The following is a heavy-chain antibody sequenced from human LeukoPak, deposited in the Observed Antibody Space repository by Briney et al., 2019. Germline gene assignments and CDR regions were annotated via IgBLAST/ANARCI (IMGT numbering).Heavy chain of an antibody. CDR3: ARVGDCSSNSCYTEFDY. CDR1: GFTFSSYS. CDR2: ISSSSSYI. D-gene: IGHD2-2*02. V-gene: IGHV3-21*01. Sequence: PGGSLRLSCAASGFTFSSYSMNWVRQAPGKGLEWVSSISSSSSYIYYADSVKGRFTISRDNAKNSLYLQMNSLRAEDTALYYCARVGDCSSNSCYTEFDYWGQGTLVIVSS. J-gene: IGHJ4*02.